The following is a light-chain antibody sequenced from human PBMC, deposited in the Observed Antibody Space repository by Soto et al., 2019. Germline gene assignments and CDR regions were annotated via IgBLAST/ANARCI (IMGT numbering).Light chain of an antibody. CDR2: GAS. CDR1: QSVDSNS. V-gene: IGKV3-20*01. J-gene: IGKJ4*01. CDR3: LQYVASPLT. Sequence: EFVLTQSPGALSVSPGETVTLSCRASQSVDSNSLAWYHHKPGLAPRLLIFGASTRATRIPDRFSGSGSGTDFTLTISRLEPEDSGLYYFLQYVASPLTFGGGTRVEMK.